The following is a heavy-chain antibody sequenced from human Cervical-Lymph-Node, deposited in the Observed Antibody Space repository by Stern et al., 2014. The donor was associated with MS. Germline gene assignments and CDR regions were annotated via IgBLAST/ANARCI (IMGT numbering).Heavy chain of an antibody. D-gene: IGHD2-21*02. CDR1: GGAVSDYY. Sequence: QVQLQESGPGLVKPSETLSLTCTVSGGAVSDYYWTWIRQRPGKGLEWIGYICDTGTTNYNPSLHSRVTITLDTSQNQVSLRLRSVTAADTAVYYCARDPSTTASDWFFDLWGRGSLVTVSS. V-gene: IGHV4-59*02. CDR2: ICDTGTT. J-gene: IGHJ2*01. CDR3: ARDPSTTASDWFFDL.